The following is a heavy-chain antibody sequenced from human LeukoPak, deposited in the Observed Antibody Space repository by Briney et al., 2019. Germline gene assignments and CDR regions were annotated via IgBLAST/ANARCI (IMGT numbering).Heavy chain of an antibody. D-gene: IGHD3-22*01. J-gene: IGHJ4*02. V-gene: IGHV3-23*01. Sequence: GGSLRLSCAVSGITLSNYGMSWVRQAPGKGLEWVAGISDSGGRTNYADSVKGRFTISRDNPKNTLYLQMNGLRVEDTAVYFCAKRGVVIRVILVGFHKEANYFDSWGQGALVTVSS. CDR2: ISDSGGRT. CDR1: GITLSNYG. CDR3: AKRGVVIRVILVGFHKEANYFDS.